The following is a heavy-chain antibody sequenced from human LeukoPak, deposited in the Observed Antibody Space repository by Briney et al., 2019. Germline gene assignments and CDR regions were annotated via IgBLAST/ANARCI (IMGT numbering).Heavy chain of an antibody. V-gene: IGHV3-48*03. D-gene: IGHD3-10*02. CDR2: ISTSGSTT. CDR3: ARGALHVFDY. J-gene: IGHJ4*02. CDR1: GFTFSDYE. Sequence: GGSLRLSCAASGFTFSDYEINWVRQAPGKGLEWVSCISTSGSTTYYADSVKGRFTISGDNAKNSLFLQMNTLTAEDAAVYYCARGALHVFDYWGQGTPATVSS.